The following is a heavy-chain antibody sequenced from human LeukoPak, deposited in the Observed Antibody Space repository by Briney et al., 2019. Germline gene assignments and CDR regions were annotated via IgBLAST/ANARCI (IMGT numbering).Heavy chain of an antibody. CDR2: INPKSGAT. V-gene: IGHV1-2*02. D-gene: IGHD2-8*02. CDR1: GNTFDENH. Sequence: ASVKVSCKASGNTFDENHIPWVRQAPGQGPELMRNINPKSGATDSAQQFQGRLTMTRDTSIGTASMDLSGLRLDDTGIYYCARAGDESTGHYDSLHFWGQGTMVTVSS. CDR3: ARAGDESTGHYDSLHF. J-gene: IGHJ3*01.